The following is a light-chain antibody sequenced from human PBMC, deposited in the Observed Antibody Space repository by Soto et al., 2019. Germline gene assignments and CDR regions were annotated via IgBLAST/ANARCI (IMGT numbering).Light chain of an antibody. J-gene: IGLJ2*01. CDR3: LISYGAAVV. Sequence: QAVVTQEPSLTVSPGGTVTLTCASSTGPVTSDYYPNWFQQKPGQAPRALIYSTTKKHSWTPARFSGSLLGGKAALTLSGVQPEDEDDYYCLISYGAAVVFGGGTQLTVL. V-gene: IGLV7-43*01. CDR1: TGPVTSDYY. CDR2: STT.